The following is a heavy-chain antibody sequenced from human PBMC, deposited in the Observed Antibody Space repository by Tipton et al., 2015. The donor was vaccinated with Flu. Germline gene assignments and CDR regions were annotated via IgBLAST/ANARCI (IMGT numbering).Heavy chain of an antibody. V-gene: IGHV4-34*01. CDR3: ASKVANWGVWEPLDY. J-gene: IGHJ4*02. CDR1: GGSFSGYY. CDR2: INHSGST. D-gene: IGHD7-27*01. Sequence: TLSLTCAVYGGSFSGYYWSWNRQPPGKGLEWIGEINHSGSTNYNPSLKSRGTISADTSKNQFSLKLSSVTAADTAVYYCASKVANWGVWEPLDYWGQGTLVTVSS.